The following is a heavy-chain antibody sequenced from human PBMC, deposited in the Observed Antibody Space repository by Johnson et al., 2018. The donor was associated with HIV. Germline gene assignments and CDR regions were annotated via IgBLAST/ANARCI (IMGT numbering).Heavy chain of an antibody. CDR2: ISNDGSNK. CDR1: GFTFSSYA. CDR3: AKARGIVGATGAFDI. D-gene: IGHD1-26*01. V-gene: IGHV3-30*04. Sequence: VQVLESGGGVVQPGRSLRLSCAASGFTFSSYAMHWVRQAPGKGLEWVAVISNDGSNKYYADSVKCRFTISRDNSKNMLYLQMNSLRGEDTAVYYCAKARGIVGATGAFDIWGQGTMVIVPS. J-gene: IGHJ3*02.